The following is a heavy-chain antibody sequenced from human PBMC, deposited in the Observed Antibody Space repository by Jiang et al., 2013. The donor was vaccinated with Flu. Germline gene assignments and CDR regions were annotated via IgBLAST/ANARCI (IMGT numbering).Heavy chain of an antibody. CDR3: ARVFPCGGDCYYFDY. D-gene: IGHD2-21*02. CDR1: TFSSYT. Sequence: TFSSYTIIWVRQAPSDKGLSGWEGVIPLVGIANYAQKFLGRVTITADKSTSTVYMELSSPRSEDTAVYYCARVFPCGGDCYYFDYWGQGTLVTVSS. J-gene: IGHJ4*02. V-gene: IGHV1-69*10. CDR2: VIPLVGIA.